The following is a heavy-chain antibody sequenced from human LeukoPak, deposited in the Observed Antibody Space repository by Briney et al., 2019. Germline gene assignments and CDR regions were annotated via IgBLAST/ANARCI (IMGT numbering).Heavy chain of an antibody. CDR3: ARVYNILTDSLHY. J-gene: IGHJ4*02. Sequence: PGGSLRLSCAASGFTFSSYGMHWVRQAPGKGLEWVAFIRYDGSNKYYADSVKGRFTISRDNSKNTLSLQMNSLRAEDTAVYYCARVYNILTDSLHYWGQGTLVTVSS. V-gene: IGHV3-30*02. CDR1: GFTFSSYG. D-gene: IGHD3-9*01. CDR2: IRYDGSNK.